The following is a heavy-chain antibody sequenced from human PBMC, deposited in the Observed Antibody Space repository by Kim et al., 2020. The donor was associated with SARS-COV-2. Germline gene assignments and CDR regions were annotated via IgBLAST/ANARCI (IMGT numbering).Heavy chain of an antibody. Sequence: GGSLRLSCAASGFTFSTYAMSWVRQAPGKGLEWVSAISKSGGGTYYADSMKGRFTISRDNSKNTLYLQMSSLKVGDTAVYYCAKDRCSSPNCAFDIWG. V-gene: IGHV3-23*01. D-gene: IGHD6-13*01. CDR2: ISKSGGGT. J-gene: IGHJ3*02. CDR3: AKDRCSSPNCAFDI. CDR1: GFTFSTYA.